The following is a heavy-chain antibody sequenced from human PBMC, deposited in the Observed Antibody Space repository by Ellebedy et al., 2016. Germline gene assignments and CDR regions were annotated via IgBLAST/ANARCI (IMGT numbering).Heavy chain of an antibody. CDR3: ARGVAVAGAEYFHL. D-gene: IGHD6-19*01. CDR2: VYYSGSA. Sequence: SETLSLTXTVSGGSVGGHYWSWVRQPPGKGLEWIGYVYYSGSANYNPSLKSRVTISIDTSKNQFSLSLSSVTAADTAVYYCARGVAVAGAEYFHLWGQGTLVTVSS. CDR1: GGSVGGHY. J-gene: IGHJ1*01. V-gene: IGHV4-59*02.